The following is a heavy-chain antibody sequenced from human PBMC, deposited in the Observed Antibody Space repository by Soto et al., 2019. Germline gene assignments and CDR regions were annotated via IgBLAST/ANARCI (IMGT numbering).Heavy chain of an antibody. V-gene: IGHV5-10-1*01. J-gene: IGHJ5*02. CDR1: GYSFTRYW. CDR2: IDPSDSYT. CDR3: ARHPYDSSRYSHNWFDP. D-gene: IGHD3-22*01. Sequence: PGESLKISCKGSGYSFTRYWIYWVRQMPGKGLEWMGRIDPSDSYTNYSPSFQGHVTISADKSISTAYLQWSSLKASDTAMYYCARHPYDSSRYSHNWFDPWGQGTLVTVSS.